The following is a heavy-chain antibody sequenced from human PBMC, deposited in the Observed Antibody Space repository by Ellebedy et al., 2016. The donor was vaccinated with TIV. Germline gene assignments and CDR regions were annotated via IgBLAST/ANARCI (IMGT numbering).Heavy chain of an antibody. CDR3: AKDKDTAMVMTADY. CDR1: GFTFSNYV. Sequence: GESLKISCAASGFTFSNYVMSWVRQAPGKGLEWVSSIRGSGVTTHYAGSVKGRFTISRDNSKHTLYLQMNSLRAEDTAVYYCAKDKDTAMVMTADYWGQGTLVTVSS. CDR2: IRGSGVTT. J-gene: IGHJ4*02. V-gene: IGHV3-23*01. D-gene: IGHD5-18*01.